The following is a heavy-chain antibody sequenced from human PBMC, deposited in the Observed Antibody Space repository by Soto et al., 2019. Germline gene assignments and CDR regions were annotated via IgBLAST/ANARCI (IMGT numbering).Heavy chain of an antibody. CDR2: INHSGST. CDR3: ARGQQREYYDFWSGYFDGWSPRYYYYYYIDV. CDR1: GGSFSGYY. J-gene: IGHJ6*03. D-gene: IGHD3-3*01. V-gene: IGHV4-34*01. Sequence: SETLSLTCAVYGGSFSGYYWSWIRQPPGKGLEWIGEINHSGSTNYNPSLKSRVTISVDTSKNQFSLKLSSVTAADTAVYYCARGQQREYYDFWSGYFDGWSPRYYYYYYIDVWGKGTTVTVSS.